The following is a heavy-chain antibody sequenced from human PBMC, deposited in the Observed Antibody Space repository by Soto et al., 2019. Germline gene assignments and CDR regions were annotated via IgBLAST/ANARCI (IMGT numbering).Heavy chain of an antibody. CDR3: AKAGYCTRGNCYDYYRYGMDV. CDR1: GFTFNDYG. V-gene: IGHV3-30*18. Sequence: VQMEESGGGVVQPGRSLRLTCAVSGFTFNDYGMHWVRQAPRKGLEWVAVVSYDGSSEFYADSVKGRFTISRDNSKNTLHLQMNSLRPEDTAVYYCAKAGYCTRGNCYDYYRYGMDVWGQGTAVTVSS. CDR2: VSYDGSSE. D-gene: IGHD3-10*01. J-gene: IGHJ6*02.